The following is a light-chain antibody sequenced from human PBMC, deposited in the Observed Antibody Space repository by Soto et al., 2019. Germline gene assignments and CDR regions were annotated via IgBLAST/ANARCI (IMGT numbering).Light chain of an antibody. CDR1: SSNIGSNV. CDR2: SNN. J-gene: IGLJ1*01. V-gene: IGLV1-44*01. Sequence: QTVLNQPPSESGTPGERVTISCSGSSSNIGSNVLNWYQQLPGTAPKLLIYSNNQRPSGVPDRFSGSKSGTSASLAISGLQSDDEADYYCAAWDDSLTGPVFGTGTKVTVL. CDR3: AAWDDSLTGPV.